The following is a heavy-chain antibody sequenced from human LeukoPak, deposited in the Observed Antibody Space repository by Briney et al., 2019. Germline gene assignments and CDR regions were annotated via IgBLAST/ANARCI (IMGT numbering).Heavy chain of an antibody. V-gene: IGHV1-46*01. CDR2: IDPSSSST. Sequence: GASVKVSCTASGYTFSSYYMHWVRQAPGQGLEWMGLIDPSSSSTSYAQKFQGRVTMTRDVSTSTVYMELSSLRSDDTAAYYCARDPWATYSDYDSSYWGQGTLVTVSS. J-gene: IGHJ4*02. CDR1: GYTFSSYY. CDR3: ARDPWATYSDYDSSY. D-gene: IGHD5-12*01.